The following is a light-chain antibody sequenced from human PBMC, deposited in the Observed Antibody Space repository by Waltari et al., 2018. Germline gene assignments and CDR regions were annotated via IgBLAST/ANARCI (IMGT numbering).Light chain of an antibody. CDR3: QQAYIFPYT. CDR1: QDVNDW. Sequence: DIQMTQSPSSASAVVVDRVTITCRASQDVNDWLAWYLQKPGKAPKLLIYDATNLQSAVPARFSGSGSGTDFTLTISSLQPEDFATYFCQQAYIFPYTFGLGTRLES. J-gene: IGKJ2*01. V-gene: IGKV1-12*01. CDR2: DAT.